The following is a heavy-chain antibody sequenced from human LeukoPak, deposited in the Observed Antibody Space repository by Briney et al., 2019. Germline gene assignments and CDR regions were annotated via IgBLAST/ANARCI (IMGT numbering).Heavy chain of an antibody. CDR1: GGSISSYY. V-gene: IGHV4-4*07. D-gene: IGHD1-26*01. CDR3: ERTSVSYELDY. Sequence: SETLSLTCTVSGGSISSYYWSWIRQPAGKGLEWIGRIYTIGSTNYNPSLKSRVTMSVDTSKNQFSRKLSSVPAATTAVYYVERTSVSYELDYWGQGTLVTVSS. CDR2: IYTIGST. J-gene: IGHJ4*02.